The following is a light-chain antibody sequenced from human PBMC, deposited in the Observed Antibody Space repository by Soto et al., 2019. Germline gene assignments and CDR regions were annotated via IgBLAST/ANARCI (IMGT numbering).Light chain of an antibody. J-gene: IGLJ3*02. CDR2: DVS. V-gene: IGLV2-11*01. CDR1: SSDVGGYKY. Sequence: QSALTQPRSVSESPGQSVTISCSGTSSDVGGYKYVSWYQQHPGEAPKLMIYDVSKRPSGVPDRFSGSKSGSTASLTISGLLAEDEADYYCCSYAGSSTWVFGGGTKLTVL. CDR3: CSYAGSSTWV.